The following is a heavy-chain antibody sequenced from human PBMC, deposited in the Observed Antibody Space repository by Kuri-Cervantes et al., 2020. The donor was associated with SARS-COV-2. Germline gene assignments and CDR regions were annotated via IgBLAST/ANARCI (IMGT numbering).Heavy chain of an antibody. CDR1: GGTFHSNA. CDR3: AGGPNERKYYFDY. V-gene: IGHV1-18*01. Sequence: ASVKVSCKASGGTFHSNAITWVRQAPGQGLEWMGWISAYNGNTNYAQKLQGRVTMTTDTSTSTAYMELRSLRSDDTAVYYCAGGPNERKYYFDYWGQGTLVTVSS. CDR2: ISAYNGNT. J-gene: IGHJ4*02. D-gene: IGHD1-1*01.